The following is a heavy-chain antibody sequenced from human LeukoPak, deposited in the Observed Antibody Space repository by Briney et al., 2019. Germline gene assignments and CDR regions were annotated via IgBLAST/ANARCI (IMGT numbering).Heavy chain of an antibody. CDR2: INHSGST. J-gene: IGHJ4*02. D-gene: IGHD3-22*01. CDR1: GGSFSGYY. Sequence: SETLSLTCAVYGGSFSGYYWSWIRQPPGKGLEWIGEINHSGSTNYNPSLKSRVTISVDTSKNQFSLKLSSVTAADTAVYYCARVPYYYDSSGYYFRPIPNYFDYWGQGTLVTVSS. CDR3: ARVPYYYDSSGYYFRPIPNYFDY. V-gene: IGHV4-34*01.